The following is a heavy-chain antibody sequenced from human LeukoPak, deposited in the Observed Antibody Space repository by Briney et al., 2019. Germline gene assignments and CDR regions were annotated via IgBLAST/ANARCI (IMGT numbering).Heavy chain of an antibody. J-gene: IGHJ6*04. CDR3: ARDSAYGSGTYGMDV. Sequence: MASETLSLTCTVSGGSISRYYWSWIRQPPGKGLEWIRYIYYSGSTNYNPSLKSRVTISVDTSKNQFTLKLSSVTAADTAVYYCARDSAYGSGTYGMDVWGKGTTVTVSS. CDR2: IYYSGST. CDR1: GGSISRYY. V-gene: IGHV4-59*01. D-gene: IGHD3-10*01.